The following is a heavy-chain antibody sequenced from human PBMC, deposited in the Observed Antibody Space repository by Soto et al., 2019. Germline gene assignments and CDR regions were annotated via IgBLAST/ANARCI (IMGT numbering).Heavy chain of an antibody. D-gene: IGHD3-10*01. Sequence: ASVKVSCKASGYTFTSYAMHWVRHAPGQRLEWMGWINAGNGNTKYSQKFQGRVTITRDTSASTAYMELSSLRSEDTAVYYCARAITMVRGVVTIYYYGMDVWGQGTTVTVSS. CDR3: ARAITMVRGVVTIYYYGMDV. CDR1: GYTFTSYA. CDR2: INAGNGNT. J-gene: IGHJ6*02. V-gene: IGHV1-3*01.